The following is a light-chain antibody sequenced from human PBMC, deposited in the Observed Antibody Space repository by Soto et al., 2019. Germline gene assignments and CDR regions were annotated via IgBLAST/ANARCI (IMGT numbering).Light chain of an antibody. Sequence: EIVLTQSPGTLSLSPGERATLSCRASQSVSNNYLAWYQQKPGQAPRLLIYGASNRATGIPDRFSGSGSGTDFTLTISRLEPEDFALYYCQQYNNWPITFGQGTRLEIK. V-gene: IGKV3-20*01. CDR1: QSVSNNY. J-gene: IGKJ5*01. CDR3: QQYNNWPIT. CDR2: GAS.